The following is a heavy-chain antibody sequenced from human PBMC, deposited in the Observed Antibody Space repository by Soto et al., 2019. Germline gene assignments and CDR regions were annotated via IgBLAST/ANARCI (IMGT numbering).Heavy chain of an antibody. CDR3: ARRYGASFDY. J-gene: IGHJ4*02. CDR2: IYYSGST. V-gene: IGHV4-59*01. CDR1: GGSISDYH. Sequence: PSETLSLTCTVSGGSISDYHWNWIRQPPGKGLEWIGYIYYSGSTNYNPSLKSRVTISVDTSKNQFSLKLSSVTAADTAVYYCARRYGASFDYWGQGTLVTVSS. D-gene: IGHD4-17*01.